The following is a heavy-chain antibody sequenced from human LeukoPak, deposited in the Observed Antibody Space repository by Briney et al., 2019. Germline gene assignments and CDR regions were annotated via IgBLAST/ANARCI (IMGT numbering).Heavy chain of an antibody. CDR1: GFTLSDYG. J-gene: IGHJ4*02. D-gene: IGHD6-13*01. CDR2: IWFDGSNK. CDR3: ARDLCITADGNYVDY. V-gene: IGHV3-33*01. Sequence: GGSLRLPCAASGFTLSDYGMHWVRQAPGKGLEWVAVIWFDGSNKYYADSVEGRFTVSRDNSRYTLRLQMNSLRDEDTAVYYCARDLCITADGNYVDYWGQGTLVTVSS.